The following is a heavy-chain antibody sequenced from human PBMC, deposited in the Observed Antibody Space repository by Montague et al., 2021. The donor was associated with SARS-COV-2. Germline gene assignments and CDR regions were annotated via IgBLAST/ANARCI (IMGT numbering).Heavy chain of an antibody. CDR3: ARVGNYLGVY. Sequence: SETLSLTCTVSGGSISSYHHYWGWIRQPPGKGLEWIGAMYYSGSTWLNPSLKSRVTISVDTSNNQFSLKLKSMSAADTAVYYCARVGNYLGVYWGQGILVTVSS. D-gene: IGHD3-10*01. J-gene: IGHJ4*02. CDR2: MYYSGST. V-gene: IGHV4-39*07. CDR1: GGSISSYHHY.